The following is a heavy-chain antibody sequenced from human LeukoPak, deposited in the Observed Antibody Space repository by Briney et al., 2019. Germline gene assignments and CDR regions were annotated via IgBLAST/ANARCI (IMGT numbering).Heavy chain of an antibody. CDR3: GSRRTAMFGVIKGPIDY. CDR1: GGSFSGYY. Sequence: SETLSLTCAAYGGSFSGYYWSWIRQPPGKGLEWIGEINHSGSTNYNPSLKSRVTISVDTSKNQFSLKLSSVTAADTAVYYCGSRRTAMFGVIKGPIDYWGQGTLVTVSS. V-gene: IGHV4-34*01. J-gene: IGHJ4*02. D-gene: IGHD3-3*01. CDR2: INHSGST.